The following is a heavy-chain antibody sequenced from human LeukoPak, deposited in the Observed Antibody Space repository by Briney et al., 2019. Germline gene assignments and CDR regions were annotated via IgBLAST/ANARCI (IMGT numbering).Heavy chain of an antibody. D-gene: IGHD2-2*01. V-gene: IGHV1-3*01. CDR2: INAGNGNT. J-gene: IGHJ4*02. CDR1: GYTFTSYA. CDR3: ARVGTADIDY. Sequence: ASVKVSCKASGYTFTSYAMHWVRQAPGQGLEWMGWINAGNGNTKYSQKFQGRVTITRDTSASTAYMELSSLRSEDTAVYYCARVGTADIDYWGQGTLVTVSS.